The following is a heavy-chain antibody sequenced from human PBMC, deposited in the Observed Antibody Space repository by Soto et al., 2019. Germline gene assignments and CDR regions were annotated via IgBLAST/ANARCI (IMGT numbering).Heavy chain of an antibody. CDR1: GGSISSSNW. CDR3: ARAPGIAAAGRKSIDY. CDR2: IYHSGST. J-gene: IGHJ4*02. Sequence: PSETLSLTCAVSGGSISSSNWWSWVRQPPGKGLEVIGEIYHSGSTNYNPSLKSRVTISVDKSKNQFYLELSSVTAADTAVYYCARAPGIAAAGRKSIDYWGQGTLVTVSS. D-gene: IGHD6-13*01. V-gene: IGHV4-4*02.